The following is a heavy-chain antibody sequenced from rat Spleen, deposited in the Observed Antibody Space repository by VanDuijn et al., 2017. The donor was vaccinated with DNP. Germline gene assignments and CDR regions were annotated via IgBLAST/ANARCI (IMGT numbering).Heavy chain of an antibody. CDR2: ISYSCST. CDR3: TTEGFNTPFAY. Sequence: EVQLQESGPGLVKPSQSLSLTCSVTGYSITSNYWGWIRKFPGNKMEYIGHISYSCSTNYNPSLKSRFSITRNTTKNQFFLQLNSVTTEDTATDYGTTEGFNTPFAYWGQGTLVTVSS. D-gene: IGHD4-1*01. J-gene: IGHJ3*01. CDR1: GYSITSNY. V-gene: IGHV3-1*01.